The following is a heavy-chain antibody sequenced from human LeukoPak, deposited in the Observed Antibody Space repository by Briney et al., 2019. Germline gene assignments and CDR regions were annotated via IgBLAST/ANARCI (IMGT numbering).Heavy chain of an antibody. V-gene: IGHV1-2*02. J-gene: IGHJ4*02. CDR1: GYTFTGYY. CDR3: ARGPSGVSGAVMSY. CDR2: ISPNSGGT. D-gene: IGHD3-16*01. Sequence: GASVKVSCKASGYTFTGYYMHWVRQAPGQGLEWMGWISPNSGGTNYAQKFQGRVTMTRDTSISTAYMELSSLRSDDTAVYYCARGPSGVSGAVMSYWGQGTLVTVSS.